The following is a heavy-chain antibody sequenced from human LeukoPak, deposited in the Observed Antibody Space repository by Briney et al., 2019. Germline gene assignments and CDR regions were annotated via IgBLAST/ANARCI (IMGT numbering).Heavy chain of an antibody. CDR2: IKQDESEK. Sequence: GRSLRLSCAASGFTFSSYWMSWVRQAPGKGLEWVANIKQDESEKYYVDSLKGRFTISRDNAKNSLYLQMNSLRAEDTAVYYCARDKIEGPTKLDYWGQGILVTVSS. CDR3: ARDKIEGPTKLDY. D-gene: IGHD1-1*01. J-gene: IGHJ4*02. V-gene: IGHV3-7*01. CDR1: GFTFSSYW.